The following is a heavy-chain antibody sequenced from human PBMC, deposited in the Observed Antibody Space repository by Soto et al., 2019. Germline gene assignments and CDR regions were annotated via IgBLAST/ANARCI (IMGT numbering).Heavy chain of an antibody. J-gene: IGHJ4*02. Sequence: EVHLSESGGGLVQPGGSLRLSCAASGFTFSNTAMSWVRQAPGRGLEWVSGISARDDTTYYTDSVRGRFTISRDSSTNTLYRQKNRLKAEDTAVYLCAKGTSNSWYHFDCCVQGTPVTVS. V-gene: IGHV3-23*01. CDR3: AKGTSNSWYHFDC. D-gene: IGHD6-13*01. CDR2: ISARDDTT. CDR1: GFTFSNTA.